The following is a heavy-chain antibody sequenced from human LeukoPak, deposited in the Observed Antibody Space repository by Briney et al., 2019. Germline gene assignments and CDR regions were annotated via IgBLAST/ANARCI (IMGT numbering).Heavy chain of an antibody. CDR1: GGSISSSSYY. V-gene: IGHV4-39*01. J-gene: IGHJ4*02. D-gene: IGHD3-22*01. Sequence: ETLSLTCTVSGGSISSSSYYWGWIRQPPGKGLEWIGSIYYSGGTYYNPSLKSRVTISVDTSKNQFSLKLSSVTAADTAVYYCSFTPSYYYDSSGPLKGWGQGTLVTVSS. CDR2: IYYSGGT. CDR3: SFTPSYYYDSSGPLKG.